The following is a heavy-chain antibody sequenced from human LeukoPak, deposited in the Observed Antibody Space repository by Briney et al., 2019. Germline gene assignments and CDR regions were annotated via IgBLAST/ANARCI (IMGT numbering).Heavy chain of an antibody. Sequence: GGSLRLSCAASGFPFNNYDIHWVRQTPGKGLEWVALIRYDGSNKYYADSVKGRFTISRDNSKSTLYLQMNSLRAEDTAVYYCSYGDYGGYFQYWGQGTLVTVSS. J-gene: IGHJ4*02. V-gene: IGHV3-30*02. CDR2: IRYDGSNK. CDR1: GFPFNNYD. D-gene: IGHD4-17*01. CDR3: SYGDYGGYFQY.